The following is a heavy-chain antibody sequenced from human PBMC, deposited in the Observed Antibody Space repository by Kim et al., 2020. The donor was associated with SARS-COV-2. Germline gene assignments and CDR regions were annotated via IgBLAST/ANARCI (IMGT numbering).Heavy chain of an antibody. D-gene: IGHD3-10*01. Sequence: GGSLRLSCAASGFTVSSNFMSWVRQAPGKGLEWVSLIYSAGNTYYADSVKGRFTISRDNSRNTLFLQMNSLRAEDTAVYYCAXAGQATRSGNYYPTNWGQGTLVTVSS. CDR1: GFTVSSNF. CDR3: AXAGQATRSGNYYPTN. CDR2: IYSAGNT. V-gene: IGHV3-53*01. J-gene: IGHJ4*02.